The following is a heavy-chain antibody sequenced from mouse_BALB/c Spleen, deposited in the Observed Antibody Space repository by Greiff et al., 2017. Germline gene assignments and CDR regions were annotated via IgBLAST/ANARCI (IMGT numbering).Heavy chain of an antibody. CDR3: ARSRSSYGFAY. Sequence: EVQLVESGPGLVKPSQSLSLTCTVTGYSIPSDYAWNWIRQFPGNKLEWMGYISYSGSTSYNPSLKSRISITRDTSKNQFFLQLNSVTTEDTATYYCARSRSSYGFAYWGQGTLVTVSA. D-gene: IGHD1-1*01. J-gene: IGHJ3*01. V-gene: IGHV3-2*02. CDR1: GYSIPSDYA. CDR2: ISYSGST.